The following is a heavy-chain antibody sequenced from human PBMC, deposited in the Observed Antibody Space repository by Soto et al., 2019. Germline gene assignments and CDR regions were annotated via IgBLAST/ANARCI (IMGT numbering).Heavy chain of an antibody. D-gene: IGHD1-26*01. Sequence: SETLSLTCTVSGGSISPYYWSWIRQPPGKGLEWVGYIYYGGSTSYNPSLKSRVTISVETSKNQFSLKLTSVTAADTAVYYCARRYGGNFDYWGQGTLVTVSS. CDR1: GGSISPYY. V-gene: IGHV4-59*08. CDR2: IYYGGST. CDR3: ARRYGGNFDY. J-gene: IGHJ4*02.